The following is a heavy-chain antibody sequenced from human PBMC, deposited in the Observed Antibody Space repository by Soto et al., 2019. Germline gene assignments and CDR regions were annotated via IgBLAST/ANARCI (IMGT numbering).Heavy chain of an antibody. CDR2: INAGNGRE. CDR1: GYTFTSYT. V-gene: IGHV1-3*01. D-gene: IGHD3-10*01. J-gene: IGHJ4*02. CDR3: ARGGGWVGEASFDS. Sequence: QVQLEQSGAEVKKPGASVKVSCKTSGYTFTSYTLHWVRQAPGQGLEWMGWINAGNGREKYSQRFQDRVSLPPDRPPPPAYRELRSPRSEDTAVYFCARGGGWVGEASFDSWGQGTQVTVSS.